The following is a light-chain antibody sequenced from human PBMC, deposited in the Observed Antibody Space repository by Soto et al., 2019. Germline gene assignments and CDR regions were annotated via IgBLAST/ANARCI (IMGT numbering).Light chain of an antibody. CDR2: EVT. CDR1: SSDVGAYNY. Sequence: QSVLTQPGSVSGSPGQSITISCTGTSSDVGAYNYVSWYQQHPGKAPKLMIYEVTNRPSGVSTRFSGSKSGNTASLTISGLQAEDEADYYCCSFTSGNTAYVFGTETKVTVL. V-gene: IGLV2-14*01. CDR3: CSFTSGNTAYV. J-gene: IGLJ1*01.